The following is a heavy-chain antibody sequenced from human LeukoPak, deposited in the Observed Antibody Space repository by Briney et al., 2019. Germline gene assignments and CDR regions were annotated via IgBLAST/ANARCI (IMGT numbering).Heavy chain of an antibody. V-gene: IGHV3-7*03. CDR1: GFTFSSYW. D-gene: IGHD3-22*01. J-gene: IGHJ4*02. Sequence: GGPLRLSCAASGFTFSSYWMSWVRQAPGKGLEWVANIKQDGGEKYYVDSVKGRFTISRDNAKNSLYLQMNSLRAEDTAVYYCARDLYYYDSSGYYPKDYWGQGTLVTVSS. CDR3: ARDLYYYDSSGYYPKDY. CDR2: IKQDGGEK.